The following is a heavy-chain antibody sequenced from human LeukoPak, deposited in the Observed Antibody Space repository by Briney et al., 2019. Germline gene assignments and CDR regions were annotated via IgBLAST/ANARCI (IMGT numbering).Heavy chain of an antibody. Sequence: TSETLSLTCTVSGGSISSYYWSWIRQPPGKGLEWIGYIYYSGSTNYNPSLKSRVTISVDTSKNQFSLKLSSVTAADTAVYYCAREGYCDSSGYLMDAFDIWGQGTMVTVSS. D-gene: IGHD3-22*01. J-gene: IGHJ3*02. CDR2: IYYSGST. CDR1: GGSISSYY. V-gene: IGHV4-59*01. CDR3: AREGYCDSSGYLMDAFDI.